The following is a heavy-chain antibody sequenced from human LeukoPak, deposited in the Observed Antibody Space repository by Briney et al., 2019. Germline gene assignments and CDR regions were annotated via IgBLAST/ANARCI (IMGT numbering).Heavy chain of an antibody. CDR2: ISCDGSNK. J-gene: IGHJ4*02. Sequence: GGSLRLSCAASGFTFSSYGMHWVRQAPGKGLEWVAVISCDGSNKYYADSVKGRFTISRDNSKNTLYLQMNSLRAEDTAVYYCAKDARLIFDYWGQGTLVTVSS. V-gene: IGHV3-30*18. CDR3: AKDARLIFDY. D-gene: IGHD1-1*01. CDR1: GFTFSSYG.